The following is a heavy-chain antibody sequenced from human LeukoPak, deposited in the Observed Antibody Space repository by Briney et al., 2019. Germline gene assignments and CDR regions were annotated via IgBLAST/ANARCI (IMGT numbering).Heavy chain of an antibody. V-gene: IGHV3-30*02. D-gene: IGHD3-10*01. Sequence: GGSLRLSCAASGFTFSSYGMHWVRQAPGKGLEWVAFIRYDGSNKYYADSVKGRFTISRDNSKNTLYLQMNSLRAEDTAVYYCARERYYGSGSFLDAFDIWGQGTMVTVSS. CDR1: GFTFSSYG. CDR2: IRYDGSNK. CDR3: ARERYYGSGSFLDAFDI. J-gene: IGHJ3*02.